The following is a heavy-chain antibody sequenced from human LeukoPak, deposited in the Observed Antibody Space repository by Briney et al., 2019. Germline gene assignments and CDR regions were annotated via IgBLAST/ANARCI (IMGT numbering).Heavy chain of an antibody. Sequence: SLRLSCAASGFTFDDYAMHWVRQAPGKGLEWVSGISWNSGSIGYADSVKGRFTISRDNAKNSLYLQMNSLRAEDTALYYCAKDMGTRGSYYDAFDIWGQGTMVTVSS. CDR2: ISWNSGSI. J-gene: IGHJ3*02. D-gene: IGHD1-26*01. CDR3: AKDMGTRGSYYDAFDI. V-gene: IGHV3-9*01. CDR1: GFTFDDYA.